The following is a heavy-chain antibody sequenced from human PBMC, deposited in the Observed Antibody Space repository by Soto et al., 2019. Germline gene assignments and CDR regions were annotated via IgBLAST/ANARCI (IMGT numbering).Heavy chain of an antibody. CDR3: AGNRPVYYGSGSRNVPFDP. Sequence: GLLIFCKASSWFTTSNNEISGLRPPPEKGLEWVSVIYSGGSTYYADSVKGRFTISRDNSKDTLYLQMNSLRAEDTAVYYCAGNRPVYYGSGSRNVPFDPWGQGTLVTVSS. J-gene: IGHJ5*02. CDR2: IYSGGST. V-gene: IGHV3-53*01. D-gene: IGHD3-10*01. CDR1: WFTTSNNE.